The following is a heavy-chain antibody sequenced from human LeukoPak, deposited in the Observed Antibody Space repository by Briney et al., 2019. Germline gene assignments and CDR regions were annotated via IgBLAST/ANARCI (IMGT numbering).Heavy chain of an antibody. J-gene: IGHJ4*02. Sequence: PSETLSLTCAVYGGSFSGYYWSWIRQPPGKGLEWIGEINHSGSTNYNPSLKSRVTISVDTSKNQFSLKLSSVTAADTAVYYCARNWWGSLAYDYWGQGTLVTVSS. CDR2: INHSGST. D-gene: IGHD2-8*02. CDR3: ARNWWGSLAYDY. V-gene: IGHV4-34*01. CDR1: GGSFSGYY.